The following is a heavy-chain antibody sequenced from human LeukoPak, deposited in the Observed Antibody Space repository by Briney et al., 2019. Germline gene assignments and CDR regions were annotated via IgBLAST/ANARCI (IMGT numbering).Heavy chain of an antibody. Sequence: ASVKVSCKASGYTFTGYYMHWVRQAPGQGLEGMGWINPNSGGTNYAQKFQGRVTMTRDTSISTAYMELSRLRSDDTAVYYCARDDVGEDTAMVPWGQGTLVTVSS. CDR1: GYTFTGYY. CDR3: ARDDVGEDTAMVP. V-gene: IGHV1-2*02. CDR2: INPNSGGT. J-gene: IGHJ5*02. D-gene: IGHD5-18*01.